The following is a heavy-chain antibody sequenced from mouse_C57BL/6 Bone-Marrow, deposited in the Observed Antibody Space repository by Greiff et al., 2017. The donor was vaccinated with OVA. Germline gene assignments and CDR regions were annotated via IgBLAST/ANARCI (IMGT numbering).Heavy chain of an antibody. CDR3: AKGDNNGWYFDV. V-gene: IGHV1-66*01. CDR2: IYPGSGNT. Sequence: VKVVESGPELVKPGASVKISCKASGYSFTSYYIHWVKQRPGQGLEWIGWIYPGSGNTKYNEKFKGKATLTADTSSSTAYMQLSSLTSEDSAVYYCAKGDNNGWYFDVWGTGTTVTVSS. D-gene: IGHD1-3*01. CDR1: GYSFTSYY. J-gene: IGHJ1*03.